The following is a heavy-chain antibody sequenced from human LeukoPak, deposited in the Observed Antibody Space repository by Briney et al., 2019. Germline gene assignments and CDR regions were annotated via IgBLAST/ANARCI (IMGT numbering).Heavy chain of an antibody. V-gene: IGHV3-11*01. CDR3: AREGGSGKMNAFEI. Sequence: PGGSLRLSCAASGFTFSDYYMSWIRQAPGKGLEWVSYICSSGSTIYYADSVKGRFTISRDNAKNSLYLQMNSLRAEDTAVYYCAREGGSGKMNAFEICGEGAMCTVSS. CDR2: ICSSGSTI. CDR1: GFTFSDYY. J-gene: IGHJ3*02. D-gene: IGHD3-10*01.